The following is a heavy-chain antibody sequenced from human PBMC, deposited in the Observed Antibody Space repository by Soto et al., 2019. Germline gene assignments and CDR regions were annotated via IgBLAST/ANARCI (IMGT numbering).Heavy chain of an antibody. CDR2: ISDRGDI. V-gene: IGHV4-59*08. CDR3: ARGRHWFGP. J-gene: IGHJ5*02. Sequence: SETLSLTCTVSGGSISSYYWSWFRQSPGKGLEWIGQISDRGDINYNPPLESRVAISTDTSKNQVSLTLTAVNAADTAVYFCARGRHWFGPWGQGTLVTVSS. CDR1: GGSISSYY.